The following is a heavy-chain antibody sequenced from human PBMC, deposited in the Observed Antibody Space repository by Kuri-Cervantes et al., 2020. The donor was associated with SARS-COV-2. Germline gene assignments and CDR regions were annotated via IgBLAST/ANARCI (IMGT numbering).Heavy chain of an antibody. J-gene: IGHJ6*03. Sequence: ASVKVSCKASGGTFSSYAISWVRQAPGQGLEWMGWISAYNGNTNYAQKLQGRVTMTTDTSTSTAYMELRSLRSDDTAVYYCARDRGVITIFGVVLGYMDVWGKGTTVTVSS. CDR2: ISAYNGNT. D-gene: IGHD3-3*01. CDR3: ARDRGVITIFGVVLGYMDV. V-gene: IGHV1-18*01. CDR1: GGTFSSYA.